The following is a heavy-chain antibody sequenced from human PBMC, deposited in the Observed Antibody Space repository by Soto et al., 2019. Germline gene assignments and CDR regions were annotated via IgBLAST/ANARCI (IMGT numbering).Heavy chain of an antibody. CDR2: IYYGGTT. V-gene: IGHV4-59*08. J-gene: IGHJ5*02. Sequence: SETLYITCTVSGGSVSSSYWSWIRKHTGKGLEWVGYIYYGGTTSYNPSLKSRVTISLETSKNQFSLRLSSVTAADTAVYYCAGLGAYFPAPAPWGPGSLVTGS. CDR1: GGSVSSSY. D-gene: IGHD3-16*01. CDR3: AGLGAYFPAPAP.